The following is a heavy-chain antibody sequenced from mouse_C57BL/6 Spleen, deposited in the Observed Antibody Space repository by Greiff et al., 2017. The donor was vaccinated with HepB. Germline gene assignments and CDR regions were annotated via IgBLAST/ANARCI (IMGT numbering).Heavy chain of an antibody. V-gene: IGHV3-6*01. Sequence: EVKVEESGPGLVKPSQSLSLTCSVTGYSITSGYYWNWIRQFPGNKLEWMGYISYDGSNNYNPSLKNRISITRDTSKNQFFLKLNSVTTEDTATYYCARYGRYYAMDYWGQGTSVTVSS. CDR3: ARYGRYYAMDY. D-gene: IGHD2-10*02. CDR2: ISYDGSN. CDR1: GYSITSGYY. J-gene: IGHJ4*01.